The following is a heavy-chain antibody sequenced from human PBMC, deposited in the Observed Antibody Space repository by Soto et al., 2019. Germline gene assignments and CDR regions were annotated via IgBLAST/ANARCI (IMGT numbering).Heavy chain of an antibody. D-gene: IGHD3-16*02. CDR1: GFTFSSYS. CDR3: AREGMITFGGVIATSLQRYAFDI. V-gene: IGHV3-48*01. Sequence: EVQLVESGGGLVQPGGSLRLSCAASGFTFSSYSMNWVRQAPGKGLEWVSYISSSSSTIYYADSVKGRFTISRDNAKNSLYLQMNSRRAEDTAVYYCAREGMITFGGVIATSLQRYAFDIWGQGTMVTVSS. J-gene: IGHJ3*02. CDR2: ISSSSSTI.